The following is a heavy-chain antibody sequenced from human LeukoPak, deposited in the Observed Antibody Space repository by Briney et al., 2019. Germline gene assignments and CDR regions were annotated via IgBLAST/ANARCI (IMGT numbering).Heavy chain of an antibody. CDR3: ARDGNGVRYNWFDP. CDR1: GGSISSGSYY. CDR2: IYTSGST. Sequence: SETLSLTCTVSGGSISSGSYYWRWIRQPAGTGLEWIGRIYTSGSTNYNPSLKSRVTISVDTSKNQFSLKLSSVTAADTAVYYCARDGNGVRYNWFDPWSQGTLVTVSS. D-gene: IGHD3-9*01. V-gene: IGHV4-61*02. J-gene: IGHJ5*02.